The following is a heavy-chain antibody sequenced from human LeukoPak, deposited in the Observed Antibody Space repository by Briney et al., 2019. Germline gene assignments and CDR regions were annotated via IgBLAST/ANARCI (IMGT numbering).Heavy chain of an antibody. D-gene: IGHD1-1*01. CDR3: ATDLSLAKVPINWFDP. V-gene: IGHV1-18*01. Sequence: ASVKVSCKASGYIFTTYGINWVRQAPGQGLEWVGWISAYNGNADYAQKFQGRVTVTTDTSTSTAYLELRSLRSDDTAVYYCATDLSLAKVPINWFDPWGQGTLVTVSS. CDR2: ISAYNGNA. J-gene: IGHJ5*02. CDR1: GYIFTTYG.